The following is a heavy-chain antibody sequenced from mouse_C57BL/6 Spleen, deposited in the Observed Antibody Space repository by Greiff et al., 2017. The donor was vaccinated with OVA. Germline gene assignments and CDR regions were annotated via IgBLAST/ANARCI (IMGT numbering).Heavy chain of an antibody. V-gene: IGHV5-17*01. CDR3: ARLTHYYGSSYEWYFDV. CDR2: ISSGSSTI. CDR1: GFTFSDYG. J-gene: IGHJ1*03. D-gene: IGHD1-1*01. Sequence: EVHLVESGGGLVKPGGSLKLSCAASGFTFSDYGMHWVRQAPEKGLEWVAYISSGSSTIYYADTVKGRFTISRDNAKNTLFLQMTSLRSEDTAMYYCARLTHYYGSSYEWYFDVWGTGTTVTVSS.